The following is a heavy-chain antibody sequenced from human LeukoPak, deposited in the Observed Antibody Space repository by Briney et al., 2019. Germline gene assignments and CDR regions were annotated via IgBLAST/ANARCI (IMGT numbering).Heavy chain of an antibody. CDR3: AXDHFYLSVETALDY. J-gene: IGHJ4*02. V-gene: IGHV1-2*02. Sequence: ASVKVSCKASGYTFTGYYMHWVRQAPGQGLEWMGWINPNSGGTNYAQKFQGRVTMTRDTSISTAYMELSRLRSDDTAVYYCAXDHFYLSVETALDYWGQGTLVTVSS. CDR1: GYTFTGYY. D-gene: IGHD3-3*02. CDR2: INPNSGGT.